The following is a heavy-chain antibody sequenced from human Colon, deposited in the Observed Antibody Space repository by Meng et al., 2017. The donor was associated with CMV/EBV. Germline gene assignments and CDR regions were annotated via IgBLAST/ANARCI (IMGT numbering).Heavy chain of an antibody. V-gene: IGHV4-31*03. D-gene: IGHD3-3*01. Sequence: SCTVSGGSISSGGYYWSWIRQHPGKGLEWIGYIYYSGSTYYNPSLKSRVTISVDTSKNQFSLKLSSVTAADTAVYYCARGLLEWFPTRNWSDPWGQGTLVTVSS. J-gene: IGHJ5*02. CDR3: ARGLLEWFPTRNWSDP. CDR2: IYYSGST. CDR1: GGSISSGGYY.